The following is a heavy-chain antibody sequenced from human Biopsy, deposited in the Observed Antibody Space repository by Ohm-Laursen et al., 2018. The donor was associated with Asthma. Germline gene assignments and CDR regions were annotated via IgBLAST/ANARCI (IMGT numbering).Heavy chain of an antibody. CDR2: IYPRGNT. CDR3: ARDYYDFWNRSVYTYFGMDV. J-gene: IGHJ6*02. Sequence: TLSLTCRVLGYSISNGGYYWTWVRQRPGKGLERIGNIYPRGNTKYNPSLKSPLSFSVDTSKNQSSLKLSSVTAADTAIYFCARDYYDFWNRSVYTYFGMDVWGRGTTVVVSS. CDR1: GYSISNGGYY. V-gene: IGHV4-31*01. D-gene: IGHD3-3*01.